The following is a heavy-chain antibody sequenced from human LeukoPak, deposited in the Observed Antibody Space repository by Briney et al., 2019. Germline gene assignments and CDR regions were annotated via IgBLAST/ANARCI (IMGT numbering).Heavy chain of an antibody. Sequence: SVKVSCKSSGYTFNNYGISWVRQAPGQGLEWMGGIIPIFGTANYAQKFQGRVTITADESTSTAYMELSSLRSEDTAVYYCARESYDSSGYYPPDYWGQGTLVTVSS. V-gene: IGHV1-69*13. CDR3: ARESYDSSGYYPPDY. CDR2: IIPIFGTA. D-gene: IGHD3-22*01. CDR1: GYTFNNYG. J-gene: IGHJ4*02.